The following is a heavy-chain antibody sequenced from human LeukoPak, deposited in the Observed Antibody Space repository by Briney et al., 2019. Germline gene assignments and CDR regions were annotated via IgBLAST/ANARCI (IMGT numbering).Heavy chain of an antibody. J-gene: IGHJ6*03. CDR3: AKDRCSNDIGCYYYYMEV. CDR2: INSDGSTT. CDR1: GFTFSSYW. V-gene: IGHV3-74*01. Sequence: PGGSLRLSCAASGFTFSSYWMHWVRQAPGKGLVWVSRINSDGSTTNYADSVKGRFRISRDNSNNILYLQMNSLRTEDTAVYYCAKDRCSNDIGCYYYYMEVWGKGTTVTISS. D-gene: IGHD2-8*01.